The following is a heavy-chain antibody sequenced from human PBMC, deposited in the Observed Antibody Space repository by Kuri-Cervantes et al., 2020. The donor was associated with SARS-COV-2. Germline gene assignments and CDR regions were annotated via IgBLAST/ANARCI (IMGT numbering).Heavy chain of an antibody. D-gene: IGHD3-3*01. CDR2: IRYDGSNK. V-gene: IGHV3-30*02. J-gene: IGHJ4*02. Sequence: GGSLRLSCAASGFTFSSYGMHWVRQAPGKGLEWVAFIRYDGSNKYYADSVKGRFTISRDNSKNTLYLQMNSLRAEDTAVYYCAKPGVVRSAFDYWGQGTLVTVSS. CDR1: GFTFSSYG. CDR3: AKPGVVRSAFDY.